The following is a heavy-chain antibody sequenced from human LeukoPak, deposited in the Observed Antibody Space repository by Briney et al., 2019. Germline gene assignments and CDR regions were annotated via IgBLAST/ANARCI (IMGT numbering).Heavy chain of an antibody. Sequence: PGGSLRLSCAASGFSVSNNYMSSVRQAPGEGLEWIAGIYSGGNTYYAESVQGRFTISRDTYKNMVYLQMNGLTPEDTAVYYCARDPTGASVWGKGTTVTVSS. CDR2: IYSGGNT. J-gene: IGHJ6*04. CDR3: ARDPTGASV. CDR1: GFSVSNNY. D-gene: IGHD1-14*01. V-gene: IGHV3-53*01.